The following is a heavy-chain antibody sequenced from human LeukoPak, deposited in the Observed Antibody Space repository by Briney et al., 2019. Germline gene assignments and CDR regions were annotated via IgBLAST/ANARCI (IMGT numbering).Heavy chain of an antibody. J-gene: IGHJ6*02. D-gene: IGHD3-22*01. CDR1: GFTFSSYA. Sequence: GGSLRLSCAASGFTFSSYAMSWVRQAPGKGLEWVSAISGSGCSTYYADSVKVGFTISGDNSKNTLYLQMNRLTAEDTAVYYCANHYYDSSAYYYNYYYGMDVWGQGTTVTVSS. CDR2: ISGSGCST. V-gene: IGHV3-23*01. CDR3: ANHYYDSSAYYYNYYYGMDV.